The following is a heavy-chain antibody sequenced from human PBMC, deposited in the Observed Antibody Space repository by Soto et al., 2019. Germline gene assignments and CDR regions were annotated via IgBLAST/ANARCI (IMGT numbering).Heavy chain of an antibody. CDR2: IYYSGST. Sequence: PSETLSLTCTVSGGSISSYYWSWIRQPPGKGLEWIGYIYYSGSTNYNPSLKSRVTISVDTSKNQFSLKLSSVTAADTAVYYCARHEGYYDYVGDWFDPWGQGTLVTVSS. J-gene: IGHJ5*02. V-gene: IGHV4-59*08. CDR1: GGSISSYY. CDR3: ARHEGYYDYVGDWFDP. D-gene: IGHD3-16*01.